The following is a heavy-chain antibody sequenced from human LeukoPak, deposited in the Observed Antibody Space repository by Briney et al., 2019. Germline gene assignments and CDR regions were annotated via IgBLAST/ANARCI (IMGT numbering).Heavy chain of an antibody. CDR1: GFTFSSYA. V-gene: IGHV3-23*01. Sequence: GGSLRLSCAASGFTFSSYAMSWVRQAPGKGLEWVSGISGSGDNTYYADSVKGRFTISRGNSKNTLYVQVNSLGTEDTAAYYCAKGSYYDSSGSFYFDYWGQGTLVTVSS. J-gene: IGHJ4*02. CDR3: AKGSYYDSSGSFYFDY. D-gene: IGHD3-22*01. CDR2: ISGSGDNT.